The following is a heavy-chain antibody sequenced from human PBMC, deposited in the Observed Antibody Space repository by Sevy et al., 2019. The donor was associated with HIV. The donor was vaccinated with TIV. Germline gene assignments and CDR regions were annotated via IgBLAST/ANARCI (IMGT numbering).Heavy chain of an antibody. CDR2: IVPLFRTA. CDR3: ATEGSGGKNPYFDT. Sequence: ASVKVSCTVSGGTFGTFEINWLRQAPGQGLEWMGGIVPLFRTANYAQKFQGRVTLNADASTTTVYMEVTTLRSEDTAVYYWATEGSGGKNPYFDTWGQGTLVTVSS. V-gene: IGHV1-69*13. CDR1: GGTFGTFE. J-gene: IGHJ4*02. D-gene: IGHD2-15*01.